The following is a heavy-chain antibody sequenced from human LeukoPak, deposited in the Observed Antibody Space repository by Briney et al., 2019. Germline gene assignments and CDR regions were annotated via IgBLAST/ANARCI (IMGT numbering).Heavy chain of an antibody. Sequence: GGSLRLSCAASGFTFSNYWMNWVRQAPGKGLEWVANIKQDGSEMYSVDSVKGRFTISRDNAKNSLYLQMNSLRAEDTAVYYCARDFRNSYGPTSYYFDYWGQGTLVTVSS. V-gene: IGHV3-7*04. CDR1: GFTFSNYW. CDR2: IKQDGSEM. CDR3: ARDFRNSYGPTSYYFDY. D-gene: IGHD5-18*01. J-gene: IGHJ4*02.